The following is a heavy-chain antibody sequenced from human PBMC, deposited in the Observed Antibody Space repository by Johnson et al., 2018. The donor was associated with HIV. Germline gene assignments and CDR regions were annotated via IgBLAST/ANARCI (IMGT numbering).Heavy chain of an antibody. V-gene: IGHV3-33*08. CDR3: ARKGDAFDI. CDR2: IRYDGSNK. Sequence: QVQLVESGGGLEQPGGSLRLSCAASGVTFSNARMSWVRQAPGKGLEWVAFIRYDGSNKYYADSVKGRFTISRDNGRNSLYLQMNSLRAEDTAVYYCARKGDAFDIWGQGTKVTVSS. CDR1: GVTFSNAR. J-gene: IGHJ3*02.